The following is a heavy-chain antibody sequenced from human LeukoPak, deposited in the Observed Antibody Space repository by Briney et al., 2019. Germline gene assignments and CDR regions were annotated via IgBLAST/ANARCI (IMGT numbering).Heavy chain of an antibody. CDR3: ARVGDHYHWYFDL. J-gene: IGHJ2*01. CDR2: IYSGEST. V-gene: IGHV3-53*01. Sequence: PGGSPTLSCAASGFTVSTKYMSWVRQAPGKGLEWVSIIYSGESTYYAESVKGRFIVSRDNSKNTLYLQMNSLRVDDTAVYSCARVGDHYHWYFDLWGRGTLVTVSS. D-gene: IGHD3-10*01. CDR1: GFTVSTKY.